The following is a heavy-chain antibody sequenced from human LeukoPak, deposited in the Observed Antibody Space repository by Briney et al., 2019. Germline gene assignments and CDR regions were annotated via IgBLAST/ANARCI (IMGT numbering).Heavy chain of an antibody. CDR1: GGSISSYY. D-gene: IGHD4-23*01. V-gene: IGHV4-59*08. CDR2: IYYSGST. CDR3: ARRGSFLGGGFDP. J-gene: IGHJ5*02. Sequence: SETLSLTCTVSGGSISSYYWSWIRQPPGKGLEWSGHIYYSGSTSYNPSLTRRATTPVDASKNQFSLKLSSVTAADTAVSYFARRGSFLGGGFDPWGQGTLVTVSS.